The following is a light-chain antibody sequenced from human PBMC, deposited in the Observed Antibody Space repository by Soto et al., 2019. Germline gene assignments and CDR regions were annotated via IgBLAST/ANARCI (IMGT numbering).Light chain of an antibody. V-gene: IGKV3-15*01. Sequence: EIVMTHPPPTLSLSQGVKAPLSSRAGRGVSTTLAWYQQRPGQAPRPLIYGASTRATGIPARFSGSGSGTEFTLSISSLQSEDFAVYYCQQYNNWPALTFGGGTKVEIK. CDR1: RGVSTT. CDR2: GAS. CDR3: QQYNNWPALT. J-gene: IGKJ4*01.